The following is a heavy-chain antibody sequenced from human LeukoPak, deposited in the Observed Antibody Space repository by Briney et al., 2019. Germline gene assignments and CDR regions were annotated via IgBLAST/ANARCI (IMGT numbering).Heavy chain of an antibody. CDR1: GFTFSSCW. CDR3: ARDPGISEAGTVGYFDY. CDR2: IKQHGSEE. V-gene: IGHV3-7*01. Sequence: GGSLRLSCAASGFTFSSCWMSWVRQAPGKGLEWVANIKQHGSEEYYVDSVKGRFTISRDNAKNSLYLQMNNLRVEDTGVYYCARDPGISEAGTVGYFDYWGQGALVTVS. D-gene: IGHD6-13*01. J-gene: IGHJ4*02.